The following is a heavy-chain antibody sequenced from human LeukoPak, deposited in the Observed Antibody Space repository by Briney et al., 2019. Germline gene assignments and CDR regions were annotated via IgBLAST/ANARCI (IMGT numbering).Heavy chain of an antibody. D-gene: IGHD2-2*01. CDR1: GFTFSSYA. CDR2: IYSGGST. CDR3: ARDVPFDY. V-gene: IGHV3-53*01. J-gene: IGHJ4*02. Sequence: GGSLRLSCAASGFTFSSYAMSWVRQAPGKGLEWVSVIYSGGSTYYADSVKGRFTISRDNSKNTLYLQMNSLRAEDTAVYYCARDVPFDYWGQGTLVTVSS.